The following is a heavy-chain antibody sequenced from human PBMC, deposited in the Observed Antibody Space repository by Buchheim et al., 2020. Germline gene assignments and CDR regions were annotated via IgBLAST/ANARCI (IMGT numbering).Heavy chain of an antibody. CDR1: GFTFSTYS. CDR3: ARGGSDNWNVKDY. Sequence: EVQLVESGGGLVQPGGSLRLSCAASGFTFSTYSMHWVRQAPGKGLVWVSRINGDGGNKVYADFVKGRFTISRDTTKNTVYLQMNSLRPEDTAVYYCARGGSDNWNVKDYWGQGTL. D-gene: IGHD1-20*01. CDR2: INGDGGNK. J-gene: IGHJ4*02. V-gene: IGHV3-74*01.